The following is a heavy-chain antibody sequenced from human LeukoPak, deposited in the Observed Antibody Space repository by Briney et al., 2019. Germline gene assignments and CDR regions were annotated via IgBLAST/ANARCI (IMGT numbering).Heavy chain of an antibody. CDR3: ARQGLLWFGELLPPFDY. D-gene: IGHD3-10*01. V-gene: IGHV5-10-1*01. J-gene: IGHJ4*02. Sequence: GASLKISCKGPGYSFTSYWISWVRQMPGKGLEWMGRIDPSDSYTNYSPSFQGHVTISADKSISTAYLQWSSLKASDTAMYYCARQGLLWFGELLPPFDYWGQGTLVTVSS. CDR2: IDPSDSYT. CDR1: GYSFTSYW.